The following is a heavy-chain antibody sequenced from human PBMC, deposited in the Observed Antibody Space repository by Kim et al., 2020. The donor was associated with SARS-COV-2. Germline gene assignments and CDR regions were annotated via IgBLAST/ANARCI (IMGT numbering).Heavy chain of an antibody. D-gene: IGHD4-4*01. V-gene: IGHV1-2*02. CDR1: GYTFSGYS. CDR2: INPENGGT. J-gene: IGHJ4*02. CDR3: ASTTDFDY. Sequence: ASVKVSCQASGYTFSGYSMHWVRQAPGQGLEWMGGINPENGGTIYAQKFQGRVTMTKDTSISTAYMELSSLRSDDTAVYYCASTTDFDYWGQGTLVTVSS.